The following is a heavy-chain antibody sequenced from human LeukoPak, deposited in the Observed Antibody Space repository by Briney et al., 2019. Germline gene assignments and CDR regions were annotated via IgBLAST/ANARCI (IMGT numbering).Heavy chain of an antibody. D-gene: IGHD2-2*01. CDR2: IWYDGSNK. V-gene: IGHV3-33*08. CDR3: ARDPLVRRSDRRSVVVPAAISGWFDP. CDR1: GFTVSSNF. Sequence: PGGSLTLSCAASGFTVSSNFMSWVRLAPGKGLEWVAVIWYDGSNKYYADSVKSRFTISRDNSKNTLYLQMNSLRAEDTAVYYCARDPLVRRSDRRSVVVPAAISGWFDPWGQGTLVTVSS. J-gene: IGHJ5*02.